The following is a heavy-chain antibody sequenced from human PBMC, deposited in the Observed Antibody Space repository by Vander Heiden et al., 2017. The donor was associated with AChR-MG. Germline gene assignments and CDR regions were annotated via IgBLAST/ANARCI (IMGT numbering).Heavy chain of an antibody. V-gene: IGHV3-23*01. CDR2: ISGSGGST. CDR3: AKAGNSRYYYYYYMDV. J-gene: IGHJ6*03. CDR1: GFPFSSYA. D-gene: IGHD3-22*01. Sequence: EVQLLESGGGLVQPGGSLRLSCAASGFPFSSYAMSWVRQAPGKGLEWVSAISGSGGSTYYADSVKGRFTISRDNSKNTLYLQMNSLRAEDTAVYYCAKAGNSRYYYYYYMDVWGKGTTVTVSS.